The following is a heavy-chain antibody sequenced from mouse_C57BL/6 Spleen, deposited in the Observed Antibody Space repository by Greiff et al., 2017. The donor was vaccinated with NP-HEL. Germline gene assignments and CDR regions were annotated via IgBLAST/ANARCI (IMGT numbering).Heavy chain of an antibody. CDR2: INPYNGGT. J-gene: IGHJ2*01. CDR1: GYTFTDYY. Sequence: SGPVLVKPGASVKMSCKASGYTFTDYYMNWVKQSHGKSLEWIGVINPYNGGTSYNQKFKGKATLTVDKSSSTAYMELNSLTSEDSAVYYCARSGGNYGDYFDYWGQGTTLTVSS. V-gene: IGHV1-19*01. D-gene: IGHD2-1*01. CDR3: ARSGGNYGDYFDY.